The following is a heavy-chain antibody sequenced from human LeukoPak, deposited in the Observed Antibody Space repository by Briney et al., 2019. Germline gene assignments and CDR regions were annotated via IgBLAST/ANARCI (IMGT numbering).Heavy chain of an antibody. CDR1: GFTVSSNY. J-gene: IGHJ4*02. CDR2: IYSGGST. D-gene: IGHD5-12*01. V-gene: IGHV3-53*01. Sequence: GGSLRLSCAASGFTVSSNYMSWVRQAPGKGLEWVSVIYSGGSTYYADSVKGRFTISRDNSKNTLYLQMNSLRAEDTAVYYCARDHRGYSGYGIDYWGQGTLVTVSS. CDR3: ARDHRGYSGYGIDY.